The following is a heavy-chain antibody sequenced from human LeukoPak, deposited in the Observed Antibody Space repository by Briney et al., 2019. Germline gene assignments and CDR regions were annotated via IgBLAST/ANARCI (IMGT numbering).Heavy chain of an antibody. CDR2: INPSGGST. CDR3: ARAYNNNDSSGYYSTGLNWFDP. CDR1: GYTFTSYY. Sequence: GASVKVSCKASGYTFTSYYMHWVRQAPGQGLEWMGIINPSGGSTSYAQKFQGRVTMTRDTSTSTVYMELSSLRSEDTAVYYCARAYNNNDSSGYYSTGLNWFDPWGQGTLVTVSS. D-gene: IGHD3-22*01. V-gene: IGHV1-46*01. J-gene: IGHJ5*02.